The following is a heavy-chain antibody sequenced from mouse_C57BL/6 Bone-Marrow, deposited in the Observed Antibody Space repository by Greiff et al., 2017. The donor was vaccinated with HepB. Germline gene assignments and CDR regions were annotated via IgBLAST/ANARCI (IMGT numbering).Heavy chain of an antibody. D-gene: IGHD1-1*01. Sequence: EVQLQESGGGLVQPKGSLKLSCAASGFSFNTYAMNWVRQAPGKGLEWVARIRSKSNNYATYYADSVKDRFTISRDDSESMLYLQMNNLKTEDTAMYYCVVGFITTVVAPRYFDVWGTGTTVTVSS. CDR3: VVGFITTVVAPRYFDV. CDR1: GFSFNTYA. J-gene: IGHJ1*03. V-gene: IGHV10-1*01. CDR2: IRSKSNNYAT.